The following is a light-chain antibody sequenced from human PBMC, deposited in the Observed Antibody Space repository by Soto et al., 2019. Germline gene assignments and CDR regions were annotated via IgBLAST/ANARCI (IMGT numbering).Light chain of an antibody. J-gene: IGLJ1*01. CDR1: SSDVGGYNY. Sequence: ALTQPPSASGSPGQSVTISCTGTSSDVGGYNYVSWYQQHPGKAPKLMIYEVSKRPSGVPDRFSGSKSGNTASLTVSGLQAEDEADYYCSSYAGSNNPFVFGTGTKVTVL. V-gene: IGLV2-8*01. CDR2: EVS. CDR3: SSYAGSNNPFV.